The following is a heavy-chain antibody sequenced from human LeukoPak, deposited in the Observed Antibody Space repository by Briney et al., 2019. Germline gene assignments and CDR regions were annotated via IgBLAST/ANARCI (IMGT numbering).Heavy chain of an antibody. CDR3: ARSSLPYYYNSSGYYKPIDP. CDR1: GFTFSSYS. J-gene: IGHJ5*02. V-gene: IGHV3-48*02. Sequence: PGGSLRLSCAASGFTFSSYSMNWVRQAPGKGLEWLSYISSSSSTIYYADSLKGRFTISRDNAKNSLYLQMNSLRDEDTAVYYCARSSLPYYYNSSGYYKPIDPWGQGTLVTVSS. CDR2: ISSSSSTI. D-gene: IGHD3-22*01.